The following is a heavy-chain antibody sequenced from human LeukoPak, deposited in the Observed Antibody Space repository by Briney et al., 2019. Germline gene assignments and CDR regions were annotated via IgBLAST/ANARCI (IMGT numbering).Heavy chain of an antibody. Sequence: GGSLRLSCAASGFTFRNYGMQWVRQTPGKGLEWVTLISYDGSDKYYADSAKGRFSISRDNSKNTLYLQMNSLRAEDTAVYYCASLRSGSGTFYNDYWGQGTLVTVSS. V-gene: IGHV3-30*03. D-gene: IGHD3-10*01. CDR3: ASLRSGSGTFYNDY. J-gene: IGHJ4*02. CDR1: GFTFRNYG. CDR2: ISYDGSDK.